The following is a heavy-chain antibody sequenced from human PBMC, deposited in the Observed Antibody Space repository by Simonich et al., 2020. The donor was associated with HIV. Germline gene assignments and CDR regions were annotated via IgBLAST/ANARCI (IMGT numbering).Heavy chain of an antibody. V-gene: IGHV3-7*01. D-gene: IGHD7-27*01. CDR2: RNQDGSEK. Sequence: EVQLVESGGGLVKPGGSLRLSCAASGFTFSNHWMTWVRQSPGKGLEWVAYRNQDGSEKNYVDSVKGRFTISRDNAKNSLSLQMNSLRDEDTALYYCALGWGSGWYFDLWGRATLVTVSS. J-gene: IGHJ2*01. CDR3: ALGWGSGWYFDL. CDR1: GFTFSNHW.